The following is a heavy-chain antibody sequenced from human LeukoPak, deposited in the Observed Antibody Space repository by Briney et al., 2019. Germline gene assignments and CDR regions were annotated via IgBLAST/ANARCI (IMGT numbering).Heavy chain of an antibody. CDR3: ARGESSAARLDY. CDR2: IYYSGST. Sequence: SETLSLTCTVSGGSISNYYWSRIRQPPGKGLEWIGYIYYSGSTDYNPSLKSRVTISVDTSKNQFSLKLSSVTAPDTAVYYCARGESSAARLDYWGQGTLVTVSS. V-gene: IGHV4-59*01. CDR1: GGSISNYY. D-gene: IGHD6-6*01. J-gene: IGHJ4*02.